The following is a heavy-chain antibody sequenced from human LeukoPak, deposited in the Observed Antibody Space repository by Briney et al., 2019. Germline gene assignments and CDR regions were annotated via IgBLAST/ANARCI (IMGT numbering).Heavy chain of an antibody. V-gene: IGHV1-2*02. CDR2: INPNSGGT. CDR3: ARDFWNGQAPGDD. J-gene: IGHJ4*02. Sequence: ASVKVSCKASGYTFTGYYMHWVRQAPGQGLEWMGWINPNSGGTNYAQKFQGRVTVTRDTSITTAYMELTSLKSDDSAIYYCARDFWNGQAPGDDWGQGTLVTVSS. CDR1: GYTFTGYY. D-gene: IGHD1-1*01.